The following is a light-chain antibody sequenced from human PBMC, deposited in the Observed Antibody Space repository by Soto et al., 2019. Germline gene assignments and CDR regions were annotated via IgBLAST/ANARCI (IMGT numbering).Light chain of an antibody. CDR1: QSVSSSY. CDR2: GAS. Sequence: EIVMTQSPATLSVSPGERATLSCRASQSVSSSYLAWYQQKPGQAPRLLIYGASSRATGIPDRFSGSGSGTDFTLTISRLEPEDFAVYYCQQYGSSLMLTFGGGTKVDIK. J-gene: IGKJ4*01. CDR3: QQYGSSLMLT. V-gene: IGKV3-20*01.